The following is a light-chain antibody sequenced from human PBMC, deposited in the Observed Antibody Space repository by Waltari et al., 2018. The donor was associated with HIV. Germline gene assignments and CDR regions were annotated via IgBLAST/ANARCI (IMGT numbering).Light chain of an antibody. J-gene: IGKJ2*01. CDR3: HQYGNPPFT. Sequence: DMVLTQYPGTLSLYPGERATLSCRASQNVNNRYLAWYQLKPGQPPRLLIYAASNRAPGIPARCSGRGSGTDFTLTITRLEPEDFAVYSCHQYGNPPFTFGQGSKLEI. CDR1: QNVNNRY. CDR2: AAS. V-gene: IGKV3-20*01.